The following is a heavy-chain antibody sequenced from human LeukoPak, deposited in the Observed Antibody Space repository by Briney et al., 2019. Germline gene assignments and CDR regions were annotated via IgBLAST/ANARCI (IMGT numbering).Heavy chain of an antibody. Sequence: SVKVSCKASGGTFSSYAISWVRQAPGQGLEWMGRIIPIFGTANYAQKFQGRVTITTDESTSTAYMELSSLRSEDTAVYYCARGVSGFGELLCYFDYWGQGTLVTVSS. CDR2: IIPIFGTA. J-gene: IGHJ4*02. CDR3: ARGVSGFGELLCYFDY. CDR1: GGTFSSYA. D-gene: IGHD3-10*01. V-gene: IGHV1-69*05.